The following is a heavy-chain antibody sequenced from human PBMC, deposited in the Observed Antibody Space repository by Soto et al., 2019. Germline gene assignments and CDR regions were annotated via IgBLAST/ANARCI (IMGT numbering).Heavy chain of an antibody. J-gene: IGHJ6*02. V-gene: IGHV1-69*13. CDR1: GGTFSSYA. D-gene: IGHD3-10*01. CDR2: IIPIFGTA. Sequence: GASVKVSCKASGGTFSSYAISWVRQAPGQGLEWMGGIIPIFGTANYAQKFQGRVTITADESTSTAYMELSSLRSEDTAVYYCARDMVRGVNYYYGMDVWGQGTTVTAP. CDR3: ARDMVRGVNYYYGMDV.